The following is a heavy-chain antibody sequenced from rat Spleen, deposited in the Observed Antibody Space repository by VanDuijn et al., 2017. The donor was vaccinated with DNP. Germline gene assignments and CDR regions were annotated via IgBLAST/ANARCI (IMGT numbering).Heavy chain of an antibody. J-gene: IGHJ2*01. D-gene: IGHD5-1*01. CDR1: GFTFSDYY. CDR2: ISYDGGNT. Sequence: EVQLVESGGGLVQPGRSLKLSCAASGFTFSDYYMAWVRQAPTKGLEWVASISYDGGNTYYRDSVKGRFTISRDNARSSLYLQMDSLRSEDTATDYCTIRAGSFEDWGQGVMVTVSS. CDR3: TIRAGSFED. V-gene: IGHV5-20*01.